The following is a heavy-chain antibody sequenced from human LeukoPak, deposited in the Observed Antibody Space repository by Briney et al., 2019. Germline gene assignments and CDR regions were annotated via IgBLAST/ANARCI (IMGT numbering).Heavy chain of an antibody. Sequence: SETLSLTCAVYSGSFSGYYWSWIRQPPGKGLEWIGSIYYSGSTYYNPSLKSRVTISVDTSKNQFSLKLSSVTAADTAVYYCAVGDYYYMDVWGKGTTVTISS. J-gene: IGHJ6*03. CDR1: SGSFSGYY. CDR2: IYYSGST. CDR3: AVGDYYYMDV. V-gene: IGHV4-59*05.